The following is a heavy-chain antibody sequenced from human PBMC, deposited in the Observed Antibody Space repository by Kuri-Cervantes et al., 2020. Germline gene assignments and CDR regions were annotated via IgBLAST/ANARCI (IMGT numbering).Heavy chain of an antibody. J-gene: IGHJ5*02. Sequence: ASVKDTCKATGYTFTSYGISWVRPAPGQGLEWMGLISAYNGNTNYAQKLQGRITMTKDTSTRTAYMELRRLRSHAAAVYYCEGVSQWLVGWFDPWGQGTLVTVSS. CDR1: GYTFTSYG. D-gene: IGHD6-19*01. CDR3: EGVSQWLVGWFDP. V-gene: IGHV1-18*01. CDR2: ISAYNGNT.